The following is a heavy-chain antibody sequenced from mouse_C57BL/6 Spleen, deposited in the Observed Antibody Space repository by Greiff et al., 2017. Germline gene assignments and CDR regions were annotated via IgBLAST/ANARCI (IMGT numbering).Heavy chain of an antibody. CDR3: ARYRGTREGYYDY. Sequence: VKLVESGAELARPGASVKLSCKASGYTFTSYGISWVKQRTGQGLEWIGEIYPRSGNTYYNEKFKGKATLTADKSSSTAYMELRSLTSEDSAVYFCARYRGTREGYYDYWGQGTTLTVSS. J-gene: IGHJ2*01. CDR1: GYTFTSYG. D-gene: IGHD2-14*01. V-gene: IGHV1-81*01. CDR2: IYPRSGNT.